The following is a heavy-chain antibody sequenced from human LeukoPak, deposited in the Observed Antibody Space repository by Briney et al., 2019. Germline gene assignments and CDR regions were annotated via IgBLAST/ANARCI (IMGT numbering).Heavy chain of an antibody. CDR3: ATEISGWSRFYFDY. Sequence: ASVKVSCKVSGYTLTELSMHWVRQAPGKGLEWMGGFDPEDGETIYAQKFQGRATMTEDTSTDTAYMELSSLRSEDTAVYYCATEISGWSRFYFDYWGQGTLVTVSS. J-gene: IGHJ4*02. CDR1: GYTLTELS. V-gene: IGHV1-24*01. D-gene: IGHD6-19*01. CDR2: FDPEDGET.